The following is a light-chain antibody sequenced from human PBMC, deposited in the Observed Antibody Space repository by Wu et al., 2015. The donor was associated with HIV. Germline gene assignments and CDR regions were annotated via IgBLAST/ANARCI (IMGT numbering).Light chain of an antibody. CDR1: QDINHY. J-gene: IGKJ5*01. CDR2: AAS. CDR3: QQLNSYSIT. Sequence: IQLTQSPSSLSASVGDRVTITCRASQDINHYLAWYQQKPGKAPKLLIYAASTLHSGVPSRFSGSGPGTDFTLTISSLQPEDFATYYCQQLNSYSITFGQGTRLEIK. V-gene: IGKV1-9*01.